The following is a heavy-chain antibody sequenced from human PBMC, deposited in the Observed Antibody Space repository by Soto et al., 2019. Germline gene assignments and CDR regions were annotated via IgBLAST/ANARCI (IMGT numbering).Heavy chain of an antibody. V-gene: IGHV4-59*08. CDR3: ARLGGYYQAFDS. D-gene: IGHD3-22*01. Sequence: SETLSLTCTVSGGFIWGWIRQSPGKGLEWIGYIYYTGTTKYNPSLKGRVTISVDSSKNQFSLKLDSVTAADTAVYYCARLGGYYQAFDSWGQGTLVTVSS. CDR1: GGFI. CDR2: IYYTGTT. J-gene: IGHJ4*02.